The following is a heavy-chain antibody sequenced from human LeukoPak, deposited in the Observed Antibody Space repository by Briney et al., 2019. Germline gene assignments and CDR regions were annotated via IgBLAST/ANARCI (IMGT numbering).Heavy chain of an antibody. V-gene: IGHV3-23*01. CDR2: ISGSGGST. CDR3: ARVRGYCSSTSCLSNFDY. J-gene: IGHJ4*02. CDR1: GFTFSSYA. Sequence: GGSLRLSCAASGFTFSSYAMSWVRQAPGKGLEWVSAISGSGGSTYYADSVKGRFTISRDNSKNTLYLQMNSLRAEDTAVYYCARVRGYCSSTSCLSNFDYWGQGTLVTVSS. D-gene: IGHD2-2*01.